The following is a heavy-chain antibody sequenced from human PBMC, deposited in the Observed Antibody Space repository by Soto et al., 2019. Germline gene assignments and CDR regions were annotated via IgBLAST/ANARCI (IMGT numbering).Heavy chain of an antibody. D-gene: IGHD2-8*01. CDR1: GYTFTRYG. Sequence: ASVTVSCKASGYTFTRYGISWVRQAPGQGLEWMGWISGYNGDANYVQSFQGRVSMTIDTSTTTAYMELRTLTPDDTAVYYCAKNGQPPYYYYGLDVWGQGTTVTVSS. CDR3: AKNGQPPYYYYGLDV. CDR2: ISGYNGDA. J-gene: IGHJ6*02. V-gene: IGHV1-18*01.